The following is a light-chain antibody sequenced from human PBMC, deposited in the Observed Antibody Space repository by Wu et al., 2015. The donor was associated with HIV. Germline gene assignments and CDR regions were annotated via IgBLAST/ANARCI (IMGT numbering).Light chain of an antibody. Sequence: DVQMTQSPSTLSASVGDRVTITCRVSQSISSWLAWYQQKPGKAPKVLIYKASSLEGGVPSRFSGSGSGTEFTLTISSLQPDDFVTYYCQQYYSTPLTFGGGTKVEIK. CDR2: KAS. CDR1: QSISSW. J-gene: IGKJ4*01. CDR3: QQYYSTPLT. V-gene: IGKV1-5*03.